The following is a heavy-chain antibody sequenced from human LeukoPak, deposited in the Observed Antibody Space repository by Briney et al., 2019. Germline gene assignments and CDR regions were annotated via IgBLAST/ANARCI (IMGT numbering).Heavy chain of an antibody. J-gene: IGHJ6*02. CDR1: GYTFTGYY. D-gene: IGHD4-4*01. CDR3: AREFNSNYYYGMDV. Sequence: GASVKVSCKASGYTFTGYYLHWVRQATGQGLEWMGWMNPNSGNTGYAQKFQGRVTMTRNTSISTAYMELSSLRSEDTAVYYCAREFNSNYYYGMDVWGQGTTVTVSS. V-gene: IGHV1-8*02. CDR2: MNPNSGNT.